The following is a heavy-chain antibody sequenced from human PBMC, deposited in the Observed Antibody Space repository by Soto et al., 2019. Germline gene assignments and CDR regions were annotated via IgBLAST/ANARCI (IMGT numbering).Heavy chain of an antibody. V-gene: IGHV4-59*01. J-gene: IGHJ3*02. CDR3: ARAAYYYDSSGYYYYAFDI. Sequence: SETLSLTCTVSGGSISSYYWSWIRQPPGKGLEWIGYIYYSGSTNHNPSLKSRVTISVDTSKNQFSLKLSSVTAADTAVYYCARAAYYYDSSGYYYYAFDIWGQGTMVTVSS. CDR1: GGSISSYY. D-gene: IGHD3-22*01. CDR2: IYYSGST.